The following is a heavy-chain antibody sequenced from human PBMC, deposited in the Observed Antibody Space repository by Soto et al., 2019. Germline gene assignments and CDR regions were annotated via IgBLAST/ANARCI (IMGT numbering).Heavy chain of an antibody. V-gene: IGHV4-59*01. CDR1: GGSISSYY. J-gene: IGHJ2*01. CDR3: ARRVRGPRQWYFDL. Sequence: QVQLQESGPGLVKPSETLSLTCTVSGGSISSYYWSWIRQPPGKGLEWIGYIYYSGSTNYNPSRNSGVTISVATSKDQFSLKLSSVTVADTAAYYCARRVRGPRQWYFDLWGRGTLVTVSS. CDR2: IYYSGST. D-gene: IGHD3-10*01.